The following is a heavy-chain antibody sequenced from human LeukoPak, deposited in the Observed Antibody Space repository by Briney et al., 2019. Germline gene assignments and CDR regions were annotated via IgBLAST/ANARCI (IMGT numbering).Heavy chain of an antibody. CDR3: ARRLGGSGSYYSRYYYYMDV. J-gene: IGHJ6*03. CDR2: INHSGST. Sequence: PSETLSLTCAVYGGSFSGYYWSWIRQPPGKGLEWIGEINHSGSTNYNPSLKSRVTISVDTSKNQFSLQLSSVTAADTAVYYCARRLGGSGSYYSRYYYYMDVWGKGTTVTVSS. V-gene: IGHV4-34*01. D-gene: IGHD3-10*01. CDR1: GGSFSGYY.